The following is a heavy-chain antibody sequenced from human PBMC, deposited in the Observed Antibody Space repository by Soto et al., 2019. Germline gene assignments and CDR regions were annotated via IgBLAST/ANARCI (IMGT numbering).Heavy chain of an antibody. J-gene: IGHJ4*02. V-gene: IGHV2-5*02. Sequence: QITLKESGPTLVRPTQTLTLTCAFSGFSLSTSGVGVGWIRQPPGKALEWLAVLYWDDSKHYSPSLRSRRTITTTTSKNQVVLTMTNMDPMDTGTYYCAHKGPEDWPLDYWGQGTLVTVSS. CDR2: LYWDDSK. CDR3: AHKGPEDWPLDY. D-gene: IGHD3-9*01. CDR1: GFSLSTSGVG.